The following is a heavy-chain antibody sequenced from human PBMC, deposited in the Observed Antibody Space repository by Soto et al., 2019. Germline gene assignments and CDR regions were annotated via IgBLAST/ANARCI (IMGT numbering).Heavy chain of an antibody. CDR3: VIDWGRGWHYGMAV. Sequence: VGSLGLSCAASGFPFGRYSMNWVRQAPGKGLEWVSSISSSSSYIYYADSVKGRFTTSRDNAKNSLYLQMNSLRAEDTAVYYCVIDWGRGWHYGMAVWAQGTT. D-gene: IGHD6-19*01. V-gene: IGHV3-21*01. CDR1: GFPFGRYS. CDR2: ISSSSSYI. J-gene: IGHJ6*02.